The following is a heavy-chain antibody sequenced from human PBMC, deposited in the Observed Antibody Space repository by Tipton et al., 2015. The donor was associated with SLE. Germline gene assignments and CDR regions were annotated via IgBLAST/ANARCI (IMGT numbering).Heavy chain of an antibody. CDR2: ITWDGGST. CDR1: GFTFVDYT. D-gene: IGHD6-19*01. Sequence: SLRLSCAASGFTFVDYTMHWVRQAPGKGLEWVSLITWDGGSTYYADSVKGRFTISRDNAKNSLYLQMNSLRAEDTAVYYRASLIAVAGTNYWGQGTLVTVSS. V-gene: IGHV3-43*01. CDR3: ASLIAVAGTNY. J-gene: IGHJ4*02.